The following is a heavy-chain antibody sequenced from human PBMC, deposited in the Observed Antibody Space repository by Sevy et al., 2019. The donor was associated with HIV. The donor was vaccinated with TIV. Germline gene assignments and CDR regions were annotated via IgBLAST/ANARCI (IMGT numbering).Heavy chain of an antibody. D-gene: IGHD2-2*01. CDR1: GFTFSYSG. CDR3: AKCSSTSCYDY. CDR2: ISASGGST. J-gene: IGHJ4*02. V-gene: IGHV3-23*01. Sequence: GGSLRLSCAASGFTFSYSGMHWVRQAPGKGLEWISHISASGGSTYYADSVKGRFTISRDNFKKTLDLQMNSLRAEDTAVYYCAKCSSTSCYDYWGQGTLVTVSS.